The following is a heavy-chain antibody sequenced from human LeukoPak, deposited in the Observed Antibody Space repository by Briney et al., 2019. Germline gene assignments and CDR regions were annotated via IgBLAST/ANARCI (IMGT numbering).Heavy chain of an antibody. V-gene: IGHV3-53*01. J-gene: IGHJ4*02. CDR1: GFTVSSNY. Sequence: GRSLRLSCAASGFTVSSNYMSWVRQAPGKGLEWVSVIYSGGSTYYADSVKGRFTISRDNSKNTLYLQMNSLRAEDTAVYYCARVRYYYDSSGYYYDIGFDYWGQGTLVTVSS. D-gene: IGHD3-22*01. CDR2: IYSGGST. CDR3: ARVRYYYDSSGYYYDIGFDY.